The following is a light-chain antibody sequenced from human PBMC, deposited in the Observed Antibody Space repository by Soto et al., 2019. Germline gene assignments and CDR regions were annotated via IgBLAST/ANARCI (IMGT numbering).Light chain of an antibody. CDR3: CSYAGSSTVV. Sequence: SVLTQPASVSGSPGQSITLSCTGTSSHVRNYNLVSWYQQFPGKAPKLIIYDANKRPSGVSNRFSGSNSANTASLTISGLQAEDEADYHCCSYAGSSTVVFGGGTKLTVL. CDR2: DAN. CDR1: SSHVRNYNL. J-gene: IGLJ2*01. V-gene: IGLV2-23*01.